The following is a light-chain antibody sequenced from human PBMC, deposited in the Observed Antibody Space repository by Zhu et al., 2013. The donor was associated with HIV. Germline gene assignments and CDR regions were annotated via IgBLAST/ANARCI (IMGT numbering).Light chain of an antibody. CDR2: DAS. V-gene: IGKV3-20*01. CDR3: QQYGSSPLT. CDR1: QSVSSSH. J-gene: IGKJ4*01. Sequence: PGERATLSCRASQSVSSSHLAWYQQKPGQAPRLLIYDASSRAAGIPDNFSGSGSGTDFTLTISRLEPEDFAVYYCQQYGSSPLTFGGGTKVEIK.